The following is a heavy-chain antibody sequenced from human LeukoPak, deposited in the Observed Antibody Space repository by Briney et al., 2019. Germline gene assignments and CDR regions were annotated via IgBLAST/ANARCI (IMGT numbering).Heavy chain of an antibody. CDR2: IYHSGST. D-gene: IGHD4-17*01. CDR3: ARGKTDDYGDRYLDY. CDR1: GYSISSGYY. Sequence: SETLSLTCAVSGYSISSGYYWGWIRQPPGKGLEWIGSIYHSGSTYYNPSLKSRVTISVDTSKNQFSLKLSSVTAADTAVYYCARGKTDDYGDRYLDYWGQGTLVTVSS. V-gene: IGHV4-38-2*01. J-gene: IGHJ4*02.